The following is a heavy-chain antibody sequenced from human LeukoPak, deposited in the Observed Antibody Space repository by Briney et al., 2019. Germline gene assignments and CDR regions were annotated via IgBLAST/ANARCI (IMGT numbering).Heavy chain of an antibody. V-gene: IGHV4-39*01. D-gene: IGHD1-26*01. J-gene: IGHJ5*02. CDR3: ARHEYSGSYYGLSWFDL. Sequence: SETLSLTCTVSGGSISSSGYYWGWIRQPPGKGLEWMARIYYSGSTYYNPSLKRRVTIFVDTSKNQLSLTLSSLTAADTAVSYCARHEYSGSYYGLSWFDLWGQGTLVTVSS. CDR2: IYYSGST. CDR1: GGSISSSGYY.